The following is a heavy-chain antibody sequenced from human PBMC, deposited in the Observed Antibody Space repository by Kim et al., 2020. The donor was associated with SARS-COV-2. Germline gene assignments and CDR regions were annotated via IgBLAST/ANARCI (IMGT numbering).Heavy chain of an antibody. CDR3: ARQRGDYVNWFDP. D-gene: IGHD4-17*01. V-gene: IGHV4-39*01. J-gene: IGHJ5*02. Sequence: YHRSLQSRVTISVRTSKNQFSLKLSTVTAADTAVYYCARQRGDYVNWFDPWGQGTLVTVSS.